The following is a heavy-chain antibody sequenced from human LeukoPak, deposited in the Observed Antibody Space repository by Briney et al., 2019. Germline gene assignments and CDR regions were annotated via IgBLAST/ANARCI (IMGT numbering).Heavy chain of an antibody. V-gene: IGHV4-34*01. CDR1: GGSISSYY. Sequence: SETLSLTCTVSGGSISSYYWSWIRQPPGKGLEWIGEINHSGSTNYNPSLKSRVTISVDTSKNQFSLKLSSVTAADTAVYYCARGPYSMTYYYYYGMDVWGQGTTVTVSS. CDR3: ARGPYSMTYYYYYGMDV. CDR2: INHSGST. D-gene: IGHD4-11*01. J-gene: IGHJ6*02.